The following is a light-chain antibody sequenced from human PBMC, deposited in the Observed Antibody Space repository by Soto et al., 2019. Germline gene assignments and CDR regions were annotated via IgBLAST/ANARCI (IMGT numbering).Light chain of an antibody. J-gene: IGLJ1*01. CDR2: TIN. Sequence: QSVLTQPPSPSRTPGQRGTISCSGSSSNSGSNYVFWYQQLPGTAPKVLIYTINRRPSGVSDRFSGSKFGTSASLAISGLRSEDEADYYCAAWDESLSGLYVFGTGTKVTVL. CDR1: SSNSGSNY. CDR3: AAWDESLSGLYV. V-gene: IGLV1-47*01.